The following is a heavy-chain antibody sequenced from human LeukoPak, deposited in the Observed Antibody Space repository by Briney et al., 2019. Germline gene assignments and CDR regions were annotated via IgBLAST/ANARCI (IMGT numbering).Heavy chain of an antibody. CDR1: GGSISSSSYY. Sequence: SETLSLTCTVSGGSISSSSYYWGWIRQPPGKGLEWIGSIYYSGSTYYNPSLKSRVTISVDTSKNQFSLKLSSVTAADTAVYYCARFIAAADTGGFDYWGQGTLVTVSS. V-gene: IGHV4-39*01. D-gene: IGHD6-13*01. J-gene: IGHJ4*02. CDR3: ARFIAAADTGGFDY. CDR2: IYYSGST.